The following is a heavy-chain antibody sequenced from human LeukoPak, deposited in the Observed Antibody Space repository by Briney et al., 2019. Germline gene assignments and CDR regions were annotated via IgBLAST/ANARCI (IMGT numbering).Heavy chain of an antibody. V-gene: IGHV4-34*01. CDR2: INHSGST. Sequence: SSETLSLTCAVYGGSFSGYYWSWIRQPPGKGLEWIGEINHSGSTNYNPSLKSRVTISVDTSKNQFSLKLSSVTAADTAVYYCARGPRIVDIVVVPAAMRSKRNWFDPWGQGTLVTVSS. CDR1: GGSFSGYY. J-gene: IGHJ5*02. CDR3: ARGPRIVDIVVVPAAMRSKRNWFDP. D-gene: IGHD2-2*01.